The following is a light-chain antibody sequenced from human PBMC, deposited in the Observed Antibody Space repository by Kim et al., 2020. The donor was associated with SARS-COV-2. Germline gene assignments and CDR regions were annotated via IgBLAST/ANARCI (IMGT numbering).Light chain of an antibody. CDR3: QQRFNWPIT. CDR2: DAS. V-gene: IGKV3-11*01. Sequence: LSPGERATLSGRASQSVSSYLAWYQQKPGQAPRLLMYDASNRATGIPARFSGSGSGTDFTLTISSLEPEDFAVYYCQQRFNWPITFGQGTRLEIK. CDR1: QSVSSY. J-gene: IGKJ5*01.